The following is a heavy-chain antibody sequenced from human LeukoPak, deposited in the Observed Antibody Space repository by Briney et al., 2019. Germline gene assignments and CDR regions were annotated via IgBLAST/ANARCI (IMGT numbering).Heavy chain of an antibody. CDR2: IYPSGST. V-gene: IGHV4-38-2*01. Sequence: SETLSLTCAVSGYSISSGDYWGWIRQPPGKGLEWIGSIYPSGSTYYNPSLKSRVTISVDRSKNQFSLKLSSVTAADTAVYYCARGGYYYYYMDVWGKGTTVTVCS. J-gene: IGHJ6*03. CDR1: GYSISSGDY. CDR3: ARGGYYYYYMDV. D-gene: IGHD3-16*01.